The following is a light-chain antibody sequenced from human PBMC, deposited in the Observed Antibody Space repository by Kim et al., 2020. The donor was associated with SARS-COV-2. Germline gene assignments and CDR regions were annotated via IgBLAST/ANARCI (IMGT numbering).Light chain of an antibody. Sequence: QRVTISCTGTRSDIGACYDVHWYQQLPGAAPKLLMYGNNNRPSGVPDRFSGSQSGTSASLAITGLQAEDEADYYCQSYDSSLSGSVFGGGTQLTVL. CDR3: QSYDSSLSGSV. V-gene: IGLV1-40*01. CDR2: GNN. CDR1: RSDIGACYD. J-gene: IGLJ2*01.